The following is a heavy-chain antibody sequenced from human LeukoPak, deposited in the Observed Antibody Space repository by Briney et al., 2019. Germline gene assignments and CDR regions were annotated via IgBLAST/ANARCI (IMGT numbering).Heavy chain of an antibody. Sequence: ASVKVSCKASGYTFTSYAVHWVRQAPGQRLEWMGWINAGNGNTKYLQKLQGRVTITRDTSASTAYMELSSLRSEDTAVYYCTLTDYGDYWGQGTLVTVSS. CDR2: INAGNGNT. V-gene: IGHV1-3*01. J-gene: IGHJ4*02. CDR1: GYTFTSYA. CDR3: TLTDYGDY.